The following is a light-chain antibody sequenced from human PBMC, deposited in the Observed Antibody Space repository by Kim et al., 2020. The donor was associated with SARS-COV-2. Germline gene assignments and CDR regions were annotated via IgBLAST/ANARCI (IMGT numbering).Light chain of an antibody. Sequence: QRVTIAGTGTSSNIGAGYDVHWYQQRPGTAPKLLIYGNSNRPSGVPDRFSGSKSGTSASLAITGLQAEDEADYYCQSYDSSLTHWVFGGGTQLTVL. J-gene: IGLJ3*02. CDR3: QSYDSSLTHWV. V-gene: IGLV1-40*01. CDR2: GNS. CDR1: SSNIGAGYD.